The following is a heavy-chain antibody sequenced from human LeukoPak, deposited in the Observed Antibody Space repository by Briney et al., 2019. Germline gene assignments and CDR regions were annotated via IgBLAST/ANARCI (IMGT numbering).Heavy chain of an antibody. CDR1: GAFISDRSHY. CDR2: IYYSRGT. J-gene: IGHJ4*02. V-gene: IGHV4-39*07. Sequence: SETLSLTCTVSGAFISDRSHYWGWIRQPPGKGLEWIGTIYYSRGTYYNPSLQSRVSISIDTSKSLFSLSLNSVTAADTAVYFCVRDSRINWYYNWGQGTLVTVSS. D-gene: IGHD1-7*01. CDR3: VRDSRINWYYN.